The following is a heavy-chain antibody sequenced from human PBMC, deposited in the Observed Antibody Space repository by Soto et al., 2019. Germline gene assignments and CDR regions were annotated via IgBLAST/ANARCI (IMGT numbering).Heavy chain of an antibody. CDR1: GSIFRGYG. J-gene: IGHJ4*02. D-gene: IGHD2-15*01. CDR3: ASEGVGGTAFRGYLDY. V-gene: IGHV3-33*01. Sequence: QVQLVESGGGVVQPGRSLRLSCAASGSIFRGYGMHWVRQAPGKGLEWVAIIRFDGSNINYADSVMGRFTISRDNSKNTLYLEMNSMRVEDTAVYYCASEGVGGTAFRGYLDYWVQGSLVTVSS. CDR2: IRFDGSNI.